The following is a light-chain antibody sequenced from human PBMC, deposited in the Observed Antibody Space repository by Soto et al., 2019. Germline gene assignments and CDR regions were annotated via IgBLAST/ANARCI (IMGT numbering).Light chain of an antibody. Sequence: QSVLTQPPSVSGAPGQRVTISCTGSSSNIGAGYDVHWYQQLPGTAPKLLIYGNSNRPSGVPDRFSGSKSGTSASLAITGLQAEDEADDSCQSYDSSLSGPVVFGGGTKVTVL. CDR1: SSNIGAGYD. J-gene: IGLJ2*01. CDR2: GNS. V-gene: IGLV1-40*01. CDR3: QSYDSSLSGPVV.